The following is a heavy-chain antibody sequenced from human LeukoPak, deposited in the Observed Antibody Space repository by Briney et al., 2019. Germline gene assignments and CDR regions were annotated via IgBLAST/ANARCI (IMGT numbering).Heavy chain of an antibody. Sequence: ASVKVSCKASGYTFTSYGITWARQAPGQGLEWMGWISAYNGNTNYAQQLQGRVTMTTDTSTSTAYMDLRSLRSDDTAVYYCARLAPYDILTGYYFDYWGQGALVTVSS. V-gene: IGHV1-18*01. D-gene: IGHD3-9*01. CDR3: ARLAPYDILTGYYFDY. CDR1: GYTFTSYG. J-gene: IGHJ4*02. CDR2: ISAYNGNT.